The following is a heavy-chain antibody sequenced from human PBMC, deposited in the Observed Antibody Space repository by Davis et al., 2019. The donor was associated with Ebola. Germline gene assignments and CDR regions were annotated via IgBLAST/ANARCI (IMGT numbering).Heavy chain of an antibody. CDR1: GGSISSYY. Sequence: MPGGSLRLSCTVSGGSISSYYWSWIRQPPGKGLEWIGYVHYSGSTKYYPSPKSRVTKSVDTSKNQFSLRLNSVTAEDTAVYYCATRTVTTSGYYGMDVWGKGTTVTVSS. CDR3: ATRTVTTSGYYGMDV. D-gene: IGHD4-11*01. CDR2: VHYSGST. J-gene: IGHJ6*04. V-gene: IGHV4-59*03.